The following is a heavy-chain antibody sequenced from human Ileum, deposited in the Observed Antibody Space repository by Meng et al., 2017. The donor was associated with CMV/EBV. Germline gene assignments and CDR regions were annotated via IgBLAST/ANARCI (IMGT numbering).Heavy chain of an antibody. CDR2: IHPTGTT. D-gene: IGHD3-10*01. V-gene: IGHV4-4*07. Sequence: PCPGLRLPPASLPLAGSFTGGSLPSFSCTCIRRPAGKGLEWIGRIHPTGTTEDNPSLRSRVSMSLDKSKNQFSLKLTSVTAADTAVYYCARAAARGVPVDLWGQGTLVTVSS. CDR1: GGSLPSFS. CDR3: ARAAARGVPVDL. J-gene: IGHJ5*02.